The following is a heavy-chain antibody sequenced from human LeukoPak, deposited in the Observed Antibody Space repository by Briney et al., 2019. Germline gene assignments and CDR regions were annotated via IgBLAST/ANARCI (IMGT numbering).Heavy chain of an antibody. CDR2: IKQDGSEK. CDR1: GFTFSSYW. V-gene: IGHV3-7*03. D-gene: IGHD6-13*01. Sequence: PGGSLRLSCAASGFTFSSYWMSWVRQAPGKGLEWVANIKQDGSEKYYVDSVKGRFTISRDNAKNSLYLQMNSLRAEDTAVYYCARNRRGGTYSSSWYAWDFDYWGQGTLVTVSS. CDR3: ARNRRGGTYSSSWYAWDFDY. J-gene: IGHJ4*02.